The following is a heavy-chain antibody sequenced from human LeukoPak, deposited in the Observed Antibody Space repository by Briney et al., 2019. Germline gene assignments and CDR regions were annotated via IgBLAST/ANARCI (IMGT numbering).Heavy chain of an antibody. Sequence: PSETLSLTCIVSGYSISSSSYCWGWIRQPPGKGLEWIGSIYYSGSTYYNPSLKSRVTISVDTSKNQFSLKLSSVTAADTAVYYCARRRSDYDFWSGYYDYYYYCMDVWGKGTTVTVSS. CDR1: GYSISSSSYC. D-gene: IGHD3-3*01. CDR2: IYYSGST. J-gene: IGHJ6*03. CDR3: ARRRSDYDFWSGYYDYYYYCMDV. V-gene: IGHV4-39*01.